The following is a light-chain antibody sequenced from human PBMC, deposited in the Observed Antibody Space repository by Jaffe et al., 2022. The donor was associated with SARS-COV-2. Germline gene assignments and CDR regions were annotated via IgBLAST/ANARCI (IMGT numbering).Light chain of an antibody. CDR2: DVS. Sequence: QSALTQPASVSGSPGQSLTISCTGTSSDVGAYKYVSWYQHHPGKVPKLMIYDVSDRPSGVSTRFSGSKSGNTAYLTISGLQAEDEADYYCSSYTGSSALYVFGTGTKVSVL. V-gene: IGLV2-14*03. J-gene: IGLJ1*01. CDR1: SSDVGAYKY. CDR3: SSYTGSSALYV.